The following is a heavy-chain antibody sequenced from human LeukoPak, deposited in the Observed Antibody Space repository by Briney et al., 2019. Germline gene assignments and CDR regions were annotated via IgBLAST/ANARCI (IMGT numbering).Heavy chain of an antibody. Sequence: KPSETLSLTCTASGGSISSYYWSWIRQPPGKGLEWIGYIYYSGSTNYNPSLKSRVTISVDTSKNQFSLKLTSVTAADTAVYYCARHGGFASPLGYWGQGTLVTVSS. V-gene: IGHV4-59*08. CDR1: GGSISSYY. CDR2: IYYSGST. CDR3: ARHGGFASPLGY. J-gene: IGHJ4*02. D-gene: IGHD3-16*01.